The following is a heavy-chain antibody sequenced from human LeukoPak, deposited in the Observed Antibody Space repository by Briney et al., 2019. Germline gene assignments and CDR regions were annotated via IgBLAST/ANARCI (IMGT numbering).Heavy chain of an antibody. Sequence: PGGSLRLYCSASIFSFSTFGFHWVPPAPGHGLVWVAFIPYDGSDKYYADSVKGRFTASRDNSKNALYLHMNSLRVEDTAVYYCAKGLGDYDDFRLGFWGQGTLVTVSS. V-gene: IGHV3-30*02. J-gene: IGHJ4*02. CDR2: IPYDGSDK. D-gene: IGHD4-17*01. CDR1: IFSFSTFG. CDR3: AKGLGDYDDFRLGF.